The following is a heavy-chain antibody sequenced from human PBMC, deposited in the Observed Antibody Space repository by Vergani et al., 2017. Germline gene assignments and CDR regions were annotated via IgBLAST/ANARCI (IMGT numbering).Heavy chain of an antibody. CDR3: AKGKESGSYGRNWFDP. Sequence: EVQLLESGGGLVQPGGSLSSSCAAPGFPSSSYAMSWVRQAAGKGLEWVSAISGSGGSTSYADSVKGRFTIYTDNSKNTLYLQMNSLRAEDTAVYSCAKGKESGSYGRNWFDPWGQGTLVTVSS. CDR2: ISGSGGST. J-gene: IGHJ5*02. V-gene: IGHV3-23*01. D-gene: IGHD1-26*01. CDR1: GFPSSSYA.